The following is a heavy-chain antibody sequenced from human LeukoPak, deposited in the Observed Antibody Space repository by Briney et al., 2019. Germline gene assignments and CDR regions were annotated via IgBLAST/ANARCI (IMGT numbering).Heavy chain of an antibody. V-gene: IGHV3-15*01. CDR3: ARDQFAFGLFDY. Sequence: GGSLRLSCAASGFTLSSYGMSWVRQAPGRGLEWVGRIKSKSAGGTTDYAAPVKGRFTISRDDSDNRLYLEMNSLKTEDTAVYYCARDQFAFGLFDYWGQGTLVTVSS. D-gene: IGHD3/OR15-3a*01. CDR2: IKSKSAGGTT. CDR1: GFTLSSYG. J-gene: IGHJ4*02.